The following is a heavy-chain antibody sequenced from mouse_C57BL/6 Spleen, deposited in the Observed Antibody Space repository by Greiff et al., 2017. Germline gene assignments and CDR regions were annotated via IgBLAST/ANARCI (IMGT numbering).Heavy chain of an antibody. V-gene: IGHV1-54*01. CDR3: ARSAIYYGNYGGFDY. CDR2: INPGSGGT. D-gene: IGHD2-1*01. J-gene: IGHJ2*01. CDR1: GYAFTNYL. Sequence: QVQLQQSGAELVRPGTSVTVSCKASGYAFTNYLIEWVKQRPGQGLEWIGVINPGSGGTNYNEKFKGKATLTADKSSSTAYMQLSSLTSEDSAVYFCARSAIYYGNYGGFDYWGQGTTLTVSS.